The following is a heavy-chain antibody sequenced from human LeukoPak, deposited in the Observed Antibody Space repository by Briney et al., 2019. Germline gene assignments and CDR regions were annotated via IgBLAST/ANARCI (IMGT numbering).Heavy chain of an antibody. J-gene: IGHJ4*02. V-gene: IGHV4-59*01. CDR3: ARAPVPSWVDY. CDR2: IYYSGST. Sequence: SETLSLTCTVSGGSISSYYWSWIRQPTGKGLEWIGYIYYSGSTNYNPSLKSRVTISVDTSKNQFSLKLSSVTAADTAVYYCARAPVPSWVDYWGQGTLVTVSS. D-gene: IGHD6-13*01. CDR1: GGSISSYY.